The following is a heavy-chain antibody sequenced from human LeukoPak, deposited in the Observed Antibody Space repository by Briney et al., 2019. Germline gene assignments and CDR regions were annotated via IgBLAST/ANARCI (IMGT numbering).Heavy chain of an antibody. J-gene: IGHJ4*02. V-gene: IGHV3-23*01. Sequence: PGGSLRLSCAASGFTFSTYAITWVRQGPGKELEWVSAIRPDGDRTYYANSVRGRFTISRDNSKDTVYLQINGLRVEDTAVYYCAREQSGTRGWYTVDYWGQGTLVTVSS. CDR3: AREQSGTRGWYTVDY. D-gene: IGHD6-19*01. CDR1: GFTFSTYA. CDR2: IRPDGDRT.